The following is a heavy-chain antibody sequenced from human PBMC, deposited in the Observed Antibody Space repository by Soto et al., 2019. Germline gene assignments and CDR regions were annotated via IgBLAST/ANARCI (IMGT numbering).Heavy chain of an antibody. Sequence: SLRLSCAASGFTFSSSSMNWVRQAPGKGLEWVSSISSSSSYIYYADSVKGRFTISRDNAKNSLFLQMNSLRAEDTAVYYCAREYYYDNSGYYYDAFDIWGQGTMVTVSS. CDR1: GFTFSSSS. CDR3: AREYYYDNSGYYYDAFDI. V-gene: IGHV3-21*01. D-gene: IGHD3-22*01. J-gene: IGHJ3*02. CDR2: ISSSSSYI.